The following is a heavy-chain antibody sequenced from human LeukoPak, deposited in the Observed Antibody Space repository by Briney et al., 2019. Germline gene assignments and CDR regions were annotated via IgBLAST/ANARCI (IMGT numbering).Heavy chain of an antibody. Sequence: GESLRLSCAASGLTLSDCYMSWIRQAPGKGLECVAYIYPGGGVIYYADSVKGRFTIFRDNTKNSLYLQMSSLRAEDTAIYYCARDYHNKGHDYWGPGTLVTVSS. CDR1: GLTLSDCY. J-gene: IGHJ4*02. CDR3: ARDYHNKGHDY. V-gene: IGHV3-11*01. CDR2: IYPGGGVI. D-gene: IGHD2/OR15-2a*01.